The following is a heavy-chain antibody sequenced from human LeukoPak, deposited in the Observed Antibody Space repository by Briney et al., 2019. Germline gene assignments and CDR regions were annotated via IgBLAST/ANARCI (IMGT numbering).Heavy chain of an antibody. J-gene: IGHJ4*02. CDR3: ARVTIDPQAVAGLFDY. D-gene: IGHD6-19*01. CDR2: ISGSGTST. V-gene: IGHV3-23*01. Sequence: GGSLRLSCVASGFTFSNYVMNWVRQAPGKGLECVSSISGSGTSTYYADSVKGRFTSSRDNSKNTLYLQMNSLRAEDTAVYYCARVTIDPQAVAGLFDYWGQGTLVTVSS. CDR1: GFTFSNYV.